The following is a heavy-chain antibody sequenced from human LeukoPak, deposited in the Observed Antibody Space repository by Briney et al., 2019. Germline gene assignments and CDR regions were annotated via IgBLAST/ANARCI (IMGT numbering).Heavy chain of an antibody. V-gene: IGHV1-69*01. CDR2: IIPIFGTA. CDR1: GGTFSSYA. Sequence: ASVKVSCKASGGTFSSYAISWVRQAPGQGLEWMGGIIPIFGTANYAQKFQGRVTITADESTSTAYMELSSLRSEDTAVYYCARAPYQLLSNWFDPWGQGTLVTVSS. D-gene: IGHD2-2*01. J-gene: IGHJ5*02. CDR3: ARAPYQLLSNWFDP.